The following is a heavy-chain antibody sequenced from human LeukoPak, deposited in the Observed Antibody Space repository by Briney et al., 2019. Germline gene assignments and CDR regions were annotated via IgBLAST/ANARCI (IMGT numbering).Heavy chain of an antibody. Sequence: TSETLSLTCTVSGGSISSYYWSWIRQPPGKGLEWIGYIYYSGSTNYNPSLRSRVTISVDTSKNQFSLKLSSVTAADTAVYYCARQGGYGDPFDYWGQGTLVTVSS. CDR3: ARQGGYGDPFDY. CDR1: GGSISSYY. CDR2: IYYSGST. J-gene: IGHJ4*02. V-gene: IGHV4-59*08. D-gene: IGHD4-17*01.